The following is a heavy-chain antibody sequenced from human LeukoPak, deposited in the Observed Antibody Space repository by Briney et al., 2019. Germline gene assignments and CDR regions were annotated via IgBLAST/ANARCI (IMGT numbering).Heavy chain of an antibody. D-gene: IGHD6-6*01. V-gene: IGHV4-31*03. CDR1: GGSISSGGYY. J-gene: IGHJ4*02. CDR3: ARGVPRVFDY. Sequence: SETLSLTCTVSGGSISSGGYYWSWIRQHPGKGLEWIGYIYYGGSTYYNPSLKSRVTISVDTSKNQFSLKLSSVTAADTAVYYCARGVPRVFDYWGQGTLVTVSS. CDR2: IYYGGST.